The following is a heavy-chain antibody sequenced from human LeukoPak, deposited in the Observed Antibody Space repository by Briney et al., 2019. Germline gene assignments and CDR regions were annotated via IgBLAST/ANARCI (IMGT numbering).Heavy chain of an antibody. V-gene: IGHV4-4*07. D-gene: IGHD3-22*01. CDR2: ISSSGST. CDR3: ARGPYSYDSSGAFDI. J-gene: IGHJ3*02. CDR1: GDSISRYY. Sequence: SETLSLICTVSGDSISRYYWSWIRQPAGKGLEWIGRISSSGSTNYNPSLKSRVTISVDTSKNQFSLKLSSVTAADMAVYFCARGPYSYDSSGAFDIWGQGTMVTVSS.